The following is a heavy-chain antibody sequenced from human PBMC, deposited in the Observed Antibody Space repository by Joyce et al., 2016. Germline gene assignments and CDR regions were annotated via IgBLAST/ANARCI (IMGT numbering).Heavy chain of an antibody. CDR2: IIPIFGTP. D-gene: IGHD3-22*01. CDR3: ASSLIVVGYFDY. CDR1: GGTFSRFA. Sequence: QVQLVQSGAEVKKPGSSVKVSCKTYGGTFSRFAFSWVRQAPGQGLEWMGMIIPIFGTPQYAQTFQGRVTISADESVSTAYMELISLRSEDTAIYYCASSLIVVGYFDYWGQGTLVTVSS. J-gene: IGHJ4*02. V-gene: IGHV1-69*18.